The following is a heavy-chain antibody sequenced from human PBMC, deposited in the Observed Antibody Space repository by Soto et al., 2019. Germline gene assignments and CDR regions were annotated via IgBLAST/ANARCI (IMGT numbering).Heavy chain of an antibody. Sequence: EVQLVESGGGLVQPGGSLRLSCTASGFSFSSDWMSWVRQAPGKGLEWVANIKEDGSGTYYVGSVEGRLTISRDNAKNSLFVQMNSLRAEDTAMFYCAKHQVGHRVTNYWGQGTLVTVSS. CDR2: IKEDGSGT. CDR3: AKHQVGHRVTNY. V-gene: IGHV3-7*01. CDR1: GFSFSSDW. D-gene: IGHD1-26*01. J-gene: IGHJ4*02.